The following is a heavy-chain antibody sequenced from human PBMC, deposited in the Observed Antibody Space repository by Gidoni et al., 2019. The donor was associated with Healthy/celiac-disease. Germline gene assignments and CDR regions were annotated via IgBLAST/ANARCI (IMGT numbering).Heavy chain of an antibody. D-gene: IGHD3-3*01. Sequence: EVQLLESGGGLVQPGGSLRLSCAASGVTVSSYAMSWVRQAPGKGLEWVSAVSGSGGSTYYADSVKGRFTISRDNSKNTLYLQMNSLRAEDTAVYYCAKRFLEWLLMSENFDYWGQGTLVTVSS. CDR3: AKRFLEWLLMSENFDY. CDR2: VSGSGGST. J-gene: IGHJ4*02. V-gene: IGHV3-23*01. CDR1: GVTVSSYA.